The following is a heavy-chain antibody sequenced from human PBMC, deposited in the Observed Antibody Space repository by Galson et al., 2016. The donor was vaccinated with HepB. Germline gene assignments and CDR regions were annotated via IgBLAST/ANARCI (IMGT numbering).Heavy chain of an antibody. D-gene: IGHD3-3*01. V-gene: IGHV4-39*01. Sequence: LSLTCTVSGDSIRNSSYYWGWIRQPPGRGLEWIGIIYYSGNTYYNPSLKSRVTISVDMSKNQFSLKLSSVTAADTAVYYCAGTYYDFWSGYYTPFDSWGQGTLVTVSS. J-gene: IGHJ4*02. CDR1: GDSIRNSSYY. CDR3: AGTYYDFWSGYYTPFDS. CDR2: IYYSGNT.